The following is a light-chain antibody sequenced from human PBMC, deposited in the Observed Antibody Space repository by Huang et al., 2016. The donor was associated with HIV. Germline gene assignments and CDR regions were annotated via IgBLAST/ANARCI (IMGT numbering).Light chain of an antibody. CDR3: QQRSNWPPFT. CDR1: QKINTY. J-gene: IGKJ3*01. V-gene: IGKV3-11*01. CDR2: DAS. Sequence: EILLTQSPATLSLSPGERATLSCKASQKINTYLAWYQQKPGQAPRLLIYDASTRAPATPARFRGSGSGTDFTFTITNLEPEDFAVYFCQQRSNWPPFTFGPGTKVDRK.